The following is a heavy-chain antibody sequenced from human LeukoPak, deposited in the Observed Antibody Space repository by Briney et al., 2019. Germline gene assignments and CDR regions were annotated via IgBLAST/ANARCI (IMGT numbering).Heavy chain of an antibody. Sequence: ASVKVSCKASGYTFANYGIGWVRQAPGQGLEWMGWIIAYNGNTDYAQKIQGRVTMTADTSTSTAYMELRSLTSDDTAVYYCARLGQHCTGISCFDYWSQATLVTVSS. CDR2: IIAYNGNT. CDR3: ARLGQHCTGISCFDY. V-gene: IGHV1-18*01. CDR1: GYTFANYG. J-gene: IGHJ4*02. D-gene: IGHD2-8*02.